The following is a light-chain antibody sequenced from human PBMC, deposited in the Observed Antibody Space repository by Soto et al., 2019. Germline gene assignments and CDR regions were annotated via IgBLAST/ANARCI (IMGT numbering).Light chain of an antibody. CDR2: DVS. V-gene: IGKV3-11*01. CDR3: HQRRQWPLT. Sequence: EIVLTHSPGTLSLSPGERATLSCSASQSFGSLLAFYQLKPGRAPRLLISDVSNRATGIPPRFSGSGSGTEFTLPISSPESEAFAVYYCHQRRQWPLTFRGGTKVDIK. J-gene: IGKJ4*01. CDR1: QSFGSL.